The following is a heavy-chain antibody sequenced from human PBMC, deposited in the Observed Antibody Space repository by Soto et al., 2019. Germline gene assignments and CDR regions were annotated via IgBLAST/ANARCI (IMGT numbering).Heavy chain of an antibody. CDR2: IGAARDP. J-gene: IGHJ6*02. CDR1: GFTFSNFD. CDR3: ARAYTGRLPRRADYYYAMDV. V-gene: IGHV3-13*05. Sequence: GGSLRLSCATSGFTFSNFDMHWVRQVPGKVLKWVSAIGAARDPYYLGSVKGRFTISRENAKNSVYLQMNDLRAGDSAVYYCARAYTGRLPRRADYYYAMDVWGQGTTVTVSS. D-gene: IGHD2-2*02.